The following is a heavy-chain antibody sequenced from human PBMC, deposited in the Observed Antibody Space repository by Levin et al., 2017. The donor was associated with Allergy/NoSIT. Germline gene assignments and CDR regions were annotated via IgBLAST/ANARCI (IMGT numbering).Heavy chain of an antibody. CDR2: NRNKANSYTT. Sequence: GESLKISCAASGFTFSDHYMDWVRQAPGKGLEWVGRNRNKANSYTTEYAASVKGRFTISRDDPKNSLYLEMNSLKIEDTAVYYCATSSYVAYGFVIWGQGTMVTVSS. J-gene: IGHJ3*02. D-gene: IGHD3-16*01. CDR3: ATSSYVAYGFVI. CDR1: GFTFSDHY. V-gene: IGHV3-72*01.